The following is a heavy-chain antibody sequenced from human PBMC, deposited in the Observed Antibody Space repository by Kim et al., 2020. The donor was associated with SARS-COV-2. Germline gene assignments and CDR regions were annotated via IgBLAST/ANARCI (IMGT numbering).Heavy chain of an antibody. CDR3: TRARYSYGYETF. CDR2: IRSKAYGGTT. D-gene: IGHD5-18*01. CDR1: GFTFGDYA. V-gene: IGHV3-49*04. Sequence: GGSLRLSCTASGFTFGDYAMSWVRQAPGKGLEWVSFIRSKAYGGTTEYAASVKGRFTIPRDDSKSIAYLQMNSLKTEDTAVYYCTRARYSYGYETFWGQGTLVTVSS. J-gene: IGHJ4*02.